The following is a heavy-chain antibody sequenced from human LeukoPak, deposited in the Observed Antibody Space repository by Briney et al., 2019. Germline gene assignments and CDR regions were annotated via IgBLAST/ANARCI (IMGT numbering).Heavy chain of an antibody. CDR1: GFTFSSYW. CDR3: ARDVSGDSSSWYWFGP. Sequence: GGSLRLSCAASGFTFSSYWMSWVRQAPGKGLEWVANIKQDGSEKYYVDSVKGRFTISRDNAKNSLYLQMNSLRAEDTAVYYCARDVSGDSSSWYWFGPWGQGTLVTVSS. CDR2: IKQDGSEK. D-gene: IGHD6-13*01. J-gene: IGHJ5*02. V-gene: IGHV3-7*03.